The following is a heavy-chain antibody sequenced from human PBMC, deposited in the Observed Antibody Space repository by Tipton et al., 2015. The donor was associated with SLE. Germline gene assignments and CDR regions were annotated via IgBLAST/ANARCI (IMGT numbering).Heavy chain of an antibody. CDR1: GFTFSSYW. CDR2: IKQDGSEK. J-gene: IGHJ3*01. Sequence: SLRLSCAASGFTFSSYWMSWVRQAPGKGLEWVANIKQDGSEKYYVDSVKGRFTISRDNAKNFLFLQMNSLRAEDTAVYYCVRDFVFSDVWGQGTRVTVSS. D-gene: IGHD3-16*01. CDR3: VRDFVFSDV. V-gene: IGHV3-7*01.